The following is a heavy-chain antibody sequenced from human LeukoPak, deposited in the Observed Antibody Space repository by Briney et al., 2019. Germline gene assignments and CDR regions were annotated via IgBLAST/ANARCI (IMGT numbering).Heavy chain of an antibody. J-gene: IGHJ4*02. CDR3: ARVRSGYSHENYFDY. Sequence: PGGSLRLSCAASGFTFSNYEMDWVRQAPGKGLEWVSYISGSGSTIYYADSVKGRFTISRDNAKDSLYLQMNSLRAEDTAVYYCARVRSGYSHENYFDYSGQGTLVTVSS. D-gene: IGHD5-18*01. V-gene: IGHV3-48*03. CDR1: GFTFSNYE. CDR2: ISGSGSTI.